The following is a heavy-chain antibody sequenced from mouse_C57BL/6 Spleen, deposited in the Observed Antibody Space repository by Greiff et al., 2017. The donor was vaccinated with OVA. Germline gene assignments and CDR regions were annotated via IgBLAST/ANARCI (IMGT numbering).Heavy chain of an antibody. CDR3: ARWADGYFAY. D-gene: IGHD2-3*01. CDR1: GYTFTSYW. Sequence: VQLQPPWAELVMPGASVKLSCKASGYTFTSYWMHWVKQRPGQGLEWIGEIDPSDSYTNYNQKFKGKSTLTVDKSSSTAYMQLSSLTSEDSAVYYCARWADGYFAYWGQGTLVTVSA. J-gene: IGHJ3*01. V-gene: IGHV1-69*01. CDR2: IDPSDSYT.